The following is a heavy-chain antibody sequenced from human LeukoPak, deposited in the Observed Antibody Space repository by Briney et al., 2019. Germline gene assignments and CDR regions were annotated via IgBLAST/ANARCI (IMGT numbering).Heavy chain of an antibody. CDR2: IIGDGGST. J-gene: IGHJ4*02. D-gene: IGHD2-2*01. Sequence: GGSLRLSCAASGFTFSTYAMSWVRQAPGQGLEWVSSIIGDGGSTYYAESVKGRFTISRDNSKNTLYLQMNSLRAEDTAVYYCAKRPDCSTTNCFRFECWGQGTLVTVSS. CDR1: GFTFSTYA. CDR3: AKRPDCSTTNCFRFEC. V-gene: IGHV3-23*01.